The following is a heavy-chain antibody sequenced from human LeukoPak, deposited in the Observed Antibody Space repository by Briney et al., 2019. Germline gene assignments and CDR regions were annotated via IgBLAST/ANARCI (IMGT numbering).Heavy chain of an antibody. CDR2: INVGGTNT. CDR3: ATDGAGFDT. J-gene: IGHJ5*02. CDR1: GFTLNDYY. V-gene: IGHV3-11*01. Sequence: GGSLRLSCAASGFTLNDYYMNWMRQAPGKGLEWLSYINVGGTNTHYADSVKGRFTISRDNAKKSLYLEMNNLRAEDTAVYYCATDGAGFDTWGQGVLVTVSS.